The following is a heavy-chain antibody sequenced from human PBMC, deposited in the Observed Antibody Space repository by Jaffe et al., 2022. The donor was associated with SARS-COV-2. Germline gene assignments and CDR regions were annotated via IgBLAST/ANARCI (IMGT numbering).Heavy chain of an antibody. Sequence: QVRLVESGGGVVQPGRSLRLSCAASGFTFSSYGMHWVRQAPGKGLEWVAVISYDGNNKYYADSVKGRFTISRDNSKNTLYLQMNSLRAEDTAVYYCARDRFYGSGSYYNYWGQGTLVTVSS. CDR3: ARDRFYGSGSYYNY. D-gene: IGHD3-10*01. J-gene: IGHJ4*02. CDR1: GFTFSSYG. V-gene: IGHV3-30*03. CDR2: ISYDGNNK.